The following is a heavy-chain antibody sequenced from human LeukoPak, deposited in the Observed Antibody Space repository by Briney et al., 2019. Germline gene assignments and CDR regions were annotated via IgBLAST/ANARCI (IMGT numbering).Heavy chain of an antibody. D-gene: IGHD3-22*01. J-gene: IGHJ4*02. CDR3: ARTAAQPDYYDSSGYFDY. V-gene: IGHV1-69*13. Sequence: SVKVSCKASGYTFTSYDINWVRQATGQGLEWMGGIIPIFGTANYAQKFQGRVTITADESTSTAYMELSSLRSEDTAVYYCARTAAQPDYYDSSGYFDYWGQGTLVTVSS. CDR1: GYTFTSYD. CDR2: IIPIFGTA.